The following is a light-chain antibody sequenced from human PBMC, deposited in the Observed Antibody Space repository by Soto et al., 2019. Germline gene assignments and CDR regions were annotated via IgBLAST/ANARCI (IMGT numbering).Light chain of an antibody. CDR2: DAS. CDR3: QHYINFSWT. CDR1: QSISNW. V-gene: IGKV1-5*01. Sequence: DIQMTQSPSTLSASVGDRVTITCRASQSISNWLAWYQQKPGKAPKLLIYDASTLQSGVSSRFSGSGSGTEFTLTISNLQPDDFASYYCQHYINFSWTFGQGTTVDI. J-gene: IGKJ1*01.